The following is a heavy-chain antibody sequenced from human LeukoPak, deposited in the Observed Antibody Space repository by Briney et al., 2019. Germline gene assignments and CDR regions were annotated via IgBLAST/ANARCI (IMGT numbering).Heavy chain of an antibody. CDR1: GYTFTSYD. V-gene: IGHV1-8*01. D-gene: IGHD6-19*01. J-gene: IGHJ6*02. Sequence: GASVKVSCKASGYTFTSYDINWVRQATGQGLEWMGWMNPNSGNTGYAQKFQGRVTMTRNTSISTAYMELSSLRSEDTAVYYCARVGSGWFLYYYCGMDVWGQGTTVTVSS. CDR3: ARVGSGWFLYYYCGMDV. CDR2: MNPNSGNT.